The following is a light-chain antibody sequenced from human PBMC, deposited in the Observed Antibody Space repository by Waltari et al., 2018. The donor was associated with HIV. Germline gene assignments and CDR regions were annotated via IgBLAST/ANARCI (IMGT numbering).Light chain of an antibody. CDR2: DNN. Sequence: QSVLTQPPSVSAAPGQKVTISCFGSSSNIGNNYVSWYQQLPGTAPKLLIYDNNKRPSGIPDRFSGSKSGPSATLGITGLQTGDEADYYCGTWDSGLSAVVFGGGTKLTVL. J-gene: IGLJ3*02. CDR1: SSNIGNNY. V-gene: IGLV1-51*01. CDR3: GTWDSGLSAVV.